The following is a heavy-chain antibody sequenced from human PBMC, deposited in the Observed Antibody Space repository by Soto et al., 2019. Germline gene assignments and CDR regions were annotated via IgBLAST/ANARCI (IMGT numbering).Heavy chain of an antibody. D-gene: IGHD4-17*01. J-gene: IGHJ3*02. V-gene: IGHV4-59*01. CDR2: IYYSGST. CDR3: AREMADYGAAFDI. Sequence: QVQLQESGPGLVKFSETLSLTCTVSGGSISSYYWSWIRQPPGNGLEWIGYIYYSGSTNYNPSLKSRVTISVDTSKNQFSLKPSSVTAADTAVYYCAREMADYGAAFDIWGQGTMVTVSS. CDR1: GGSISSYY.